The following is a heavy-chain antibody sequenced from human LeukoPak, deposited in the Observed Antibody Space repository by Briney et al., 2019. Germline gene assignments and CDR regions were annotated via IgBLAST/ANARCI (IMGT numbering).Heavy chain of an antibody. D-gene: IGHD5-12*01. CDR1: GDSISGGYYY. V-gene: IGHV4-39*01. CDR3: ARNSGYSGYDPDFAS. J-gene: IGHJ4*01. CDR2: IYNSGST. Sequence: SETLSLTCTVSGDSISGGYYYWGWIRQPPGKGLEWIGSIYNSGSTYYNPSLKSRVTISVDTSKNQFSLKLSSVTAPDTAVYYGARNSGYSGYDPDFASWGKEPWSPSPQ.